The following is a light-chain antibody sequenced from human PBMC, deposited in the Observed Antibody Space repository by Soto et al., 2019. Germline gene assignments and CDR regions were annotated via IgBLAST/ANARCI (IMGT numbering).Light chain of an antibody. Sequence: EVVMTHSPATLSVSPGERATLSCSASQSILTNLAWYQQEPGQAPRLLIYGASTRATGIPARFSGSGSGTDFTLTISRLEPEDFAVYYCQQYGSSSVTFGQGTRLEIK. V-gene: IGKV3-15*01. J-gene: IGKJ5*01. CDR3: QQYGSSSVT. CDR1: QSILTN. CDR2: GAS.